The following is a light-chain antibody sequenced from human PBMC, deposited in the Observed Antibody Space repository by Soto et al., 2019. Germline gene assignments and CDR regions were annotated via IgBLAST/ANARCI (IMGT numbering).Light chain of an antibody. V-gene: IGKV3-15*01. Sequence: EIVMTQSPATLSVSPGERATLSCRASQSVNSNLAWYQQKPGQGPRLLIYDAATRATGIPARFSGSWSGTEFPLTLSSLQYEDVAVYYCQQYNNWPTAYTFGQGTKLEL. CDR3: QQYNNWPTAYT. J-gene: IGKJ2*01. CDR1: QSVNSN. CDR2: DAA.